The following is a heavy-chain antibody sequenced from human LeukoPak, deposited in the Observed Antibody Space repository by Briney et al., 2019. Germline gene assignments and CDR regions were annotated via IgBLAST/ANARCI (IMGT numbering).Heavy chain of an antibody. CDR2: INPNSGGT. CDR3: ARGASAAAGTFFDYYYYMDV. CDR1: GYTLTGYY. Sequence: ASVKVSCKASGYTLTGYYMHWVRQAPGQGLEWMGWINPNSGGTNYAQKFQGRVTMTRDTSISTAYMELSRLRSDDTAVYYCARGASAAAGTFFDYYYYMDVWGKGTTVTVSS. D-gene: IGHD6-13*01. V-gene: IGHV1-2*02. J-gene: IGHJ6*03.